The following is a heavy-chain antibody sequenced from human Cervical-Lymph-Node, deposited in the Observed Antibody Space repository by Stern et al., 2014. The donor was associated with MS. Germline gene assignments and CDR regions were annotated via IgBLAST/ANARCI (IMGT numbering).Heavy chain of an antibody. D-gene: IGHD6-13*01. CDR1: GDTFSSLD. CDR2: TTPRFGTA. CDR3: ARHQAGIAAD. V-gene: IGHV1-69*01. Sequence: QVQLVQSGAEVKKPGSSVKVSCKASGDTFSSLDIGWVRQAPGQGPEWLGGTTPRFGTANYAQNFQGRVTFSADDSTSTTYMELSSLRSEDTAVYYCARHQAGIAADWGQGTLVTVSS. J-gene: IGHJ4*02.